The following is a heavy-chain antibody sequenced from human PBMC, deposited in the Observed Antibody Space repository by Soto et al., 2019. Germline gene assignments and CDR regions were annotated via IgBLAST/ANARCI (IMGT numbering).Heavy chain of an antibody. CDR3: ARRELVSCGGDCYSKYFQY. Sequence: PGGSLRLSCAASGFTFTNYAMTWVRQAPGKGLEWVANIKNDGSDKYYGASVKGRFTISRDNAKNSLYLQMDSLRAEDTAVYYCARRELVSCGGDCYSKYFQYWGQGTLVTVSS. V-gene: IGHV3-7*01. J-gene: IGHJ1*01. D-gene: IGHD2-21*02. CDR1: GFTFTNYA. CDR2: IKNDGSDK.